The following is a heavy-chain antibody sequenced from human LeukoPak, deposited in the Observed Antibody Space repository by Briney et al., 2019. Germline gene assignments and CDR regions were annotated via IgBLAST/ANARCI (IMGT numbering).Heavy chain of an antibody. CDR3: SSGHLGAFDI. Sequence: SVKVSCKASGYTFTGYYMHWVRQAPGQGLEWMGGIIPIFGTANYAQKFQGRVTITADESTSTAYMELSSLRSEDTAVYYCSSGHLGAFDIWGQGTMVTVSS. CDR1: GYTFTGYY. CDR2: IIPIFGTA. D-gene: IGHD6-19*01. V-gene: IGHV1-69*13. J-gene: IGHJ3*02.